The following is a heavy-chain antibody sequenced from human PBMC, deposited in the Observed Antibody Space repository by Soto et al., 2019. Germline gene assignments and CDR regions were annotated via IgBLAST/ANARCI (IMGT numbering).Heavy chain of an antibody. CDR1: GYSFTSYW. V-gene: IGHV5-51*01. Sequence: PGESLKISCKGSGYSFTSYWIGWVRQMPGKGLEWMGIIYPGDSDTRYSPSFQGQVTISADTSMNQFSLALTSVTAADTAMYYCARGSTTEKVDSWGQGILVTVSS. CDR3: ARGSTTEKVDS. J-gene: IGHJ4*02. CDR2: IYPGDSDT.